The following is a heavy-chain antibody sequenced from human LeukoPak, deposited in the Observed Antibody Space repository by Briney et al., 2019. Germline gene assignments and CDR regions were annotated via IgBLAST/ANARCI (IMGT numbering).Heavy chain of an antibody. CDR3: ARVTSSLYYAMDV. CDR1: GGSISSYY. CDR2: IYYSGST. V-gene: IGHV4-59*12. Sequence: SETLSLTCTVSGGSISSYYWSWIRQPPGKGLEWIGYIYYSGSTNYNPSLKSRVTISVDTSKNQFSLRLSSVTAADTAVYYCARVTSSLYYAMDVWGQGTAVTVSS. D-gene: IGHD6-6*01. J-gene: IGHJ6*02.